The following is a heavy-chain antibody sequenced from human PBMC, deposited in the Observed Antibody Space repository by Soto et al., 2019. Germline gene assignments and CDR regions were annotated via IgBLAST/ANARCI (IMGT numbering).Heavy chain of an antibody. D-gene: IGHD2-8*01. CDR3: GKNAAMVTRTFHYFDY. CDR2: IGGSGGYK. Sequence: EVQLLESGGGLVQPGGSLRLSCAASGFFFSSYAMSWVRQAPGKGLEWVSGIGGSGGYKSYANSVKGRFTISRDNSQNTMYLQMEILGADDTAVNYCGKNAAMVTRTFHYFDYWGQGTLVAVSS. V-gene: IGHV3-23*01. J-gene: IGHJ4*02. CDR1: GFFFSSYA.